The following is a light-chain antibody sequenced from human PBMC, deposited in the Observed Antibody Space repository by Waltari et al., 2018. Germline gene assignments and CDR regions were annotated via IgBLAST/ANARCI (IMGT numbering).Light chain of an antibody. Sequence: DIQMNQSPSTRSASVGERVTITCRASPGVGRWLAWYQQKAGKAPRCLISKASNLESGVPARFSGSGSGTEFTLTISSLQPDDFATYYCQHYNSYSSWTFGQGTKVEIK. J-gene: IGKJ1*01. CDR1: PGVGRW. V-gene: IGKV1-5*03. CDR2: KAS. CDR3: QHYNSYSSWT.